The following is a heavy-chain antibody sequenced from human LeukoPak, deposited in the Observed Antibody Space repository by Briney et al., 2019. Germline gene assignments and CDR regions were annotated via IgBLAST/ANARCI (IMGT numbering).Heavy chain of an antibody. CDR3: ARASYCSGGSCYSDY. CDR1: GYTFTSYS. Sequence: ASVKVSCKASGYTFTSYSISWVRQAPGQGLEWMGWISAYNGNTIYAQKVKGRVTMTTDTSTNTAYMELRSLKSDDTAVYYCARASYCSGGSCYSDYWGQGTLVTVPS. D-gene: IGHD2-15*01. CDR2: ISAYNGNT. J-gene: IGHJ4*02. V-gene: IGHV1-18*01.